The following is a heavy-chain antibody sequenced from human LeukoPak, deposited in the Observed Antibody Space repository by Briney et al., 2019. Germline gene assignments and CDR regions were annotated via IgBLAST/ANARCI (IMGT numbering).Heavy chain of an antibody. V-gene: IGHV1-2*06. CDR1: GYTLTAYY. Sequence: ASVKVSCKASGYTLTAYYLHWVRQAPGQGLEWMGRINPNSGGTTYAQKFQGRVTMPRDTSIGTAYMELSSLRSDDTAVYYCARPYYESSGLYVDAFDIWGQGTMVTVSS. D-gene: IGHD3-22*01. J-gene: IGHJ3*02. CDR2: INPNSGGT. CDR3: ARPYYESSGLYVDAFDI.